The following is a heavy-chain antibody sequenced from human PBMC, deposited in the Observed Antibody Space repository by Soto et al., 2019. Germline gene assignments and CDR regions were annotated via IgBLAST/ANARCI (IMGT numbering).Heavy chain of an antibody. D-gene: IGHD5-18*01. J-gene: IGHJ4*02. Sequence: SETLSLTCAVSGGSFSGYYWSWIRQPPGKGLEWIGEINHSGSTNYNPSLKSRVTISVDTSNNQFSLKLSSVTAADTAVYYCARGLEARRYSYGSLDYWGQGTLVTVSS. CDR1: GGSFSGYY. V-gene: IGHV4-34*01. CDR2: INHSGST. CDR3: ARGLEARRYSYGSLDY.